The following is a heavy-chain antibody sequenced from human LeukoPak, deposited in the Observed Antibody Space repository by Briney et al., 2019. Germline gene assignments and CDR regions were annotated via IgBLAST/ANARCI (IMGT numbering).Heavy chain of an antibody. J-gene: IGHJ6*03. V-gene: IGHV3-48*03. CDR3: AKDSYYGSGSYYASLYYYYMDV. CDR2: ISSSGSTI. CDR1: GFTFSSYE. Sequence: PGGSLRLSCAASGFTFSSYEMNWVRQAPGKGLEWVLYISSSGSTIYYADSVKGRFTISRDNAKNSLYLQMNSLRAEDTAVYYCAKDSYYGSGSYYASLYYYYMDVWGKGTTVTISS. D-gene: IGHD3-10*01.